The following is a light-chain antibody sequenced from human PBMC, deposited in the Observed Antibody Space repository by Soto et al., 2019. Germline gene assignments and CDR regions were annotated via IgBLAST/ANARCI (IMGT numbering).Light chain of an antibody. CDR2: WAS. CDR1: QSVLYSSSNKHY. CDR3: QQYYDTPPT. Sequence: IGMTQSPDSLAVSLGERATINCKSSQSVLYSSSNKHYLAWYQQKPGQPPKLLIYWASTRESGVPDRFSGSGSGTDVTLTIGSLQAEDVAVYDCQQYYDTPPTFGPGTKVDIK. V-gene: IGKV4-1*01. J-gene: IGKJ3*01.